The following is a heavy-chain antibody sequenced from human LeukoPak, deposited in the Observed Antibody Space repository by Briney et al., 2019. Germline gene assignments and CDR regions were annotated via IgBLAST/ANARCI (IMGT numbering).Heavy chain of an antibody. CDR3: ARGSRGYHNT. CDR2: IYSDGST. CDR1: EFSVGSYY. Sequence: GGPQRLSCAASEFSVGSYYMTWVRQAPGKGLEWVTLIYSDGSTYYADSVKGRFTISRDNSKNTLYLQMNSLKAADTAVYYFARGSRGYHNTGGQGTLVTVSS. D-gene: IGHD5-12*01. V-gene: IGHV3-66*01. J-gene: IGHJ1*01.